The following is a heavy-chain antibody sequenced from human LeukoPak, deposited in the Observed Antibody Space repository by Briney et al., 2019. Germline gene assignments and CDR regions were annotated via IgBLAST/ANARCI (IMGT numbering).Heavy chain of an antibody. V-gene: IGHV3-30-3*01. CDR1: GFTFSSYA. CDR3: ARDRLAGSGGNWFDP. D-gene: IGHD3-10*01. J-gene: IGHJ5*02. Sequence: GGSLRLSCAASGFTFSSYAMHWVRQAPGKGLEWVAVISYDGSNKYYADSVKGRFTISRDNSKNTLYLQMNSLRAEDTAVYYCARDRLAGSGGNWFDPWGQGTLVTVSS. CDR2: ISYDGSNK.